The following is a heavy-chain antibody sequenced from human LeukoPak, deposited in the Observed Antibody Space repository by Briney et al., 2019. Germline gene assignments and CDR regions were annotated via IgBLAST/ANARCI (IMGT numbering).Heavy chain of an antibody. J-gene: IGHJ4*02. CDR1: GGSISSYY. Sequence: PSETLSLTCTVSGGSISSYYWSWIRQPAGKGLEWIGRIYTSGSTNYNPSLKSRVTMSVDTSKNQFSLKLSSVTAADTAVYYCARDGEYYDSSGYNPSFDYWGQGTLVTVSS. CDR2: IYTSGST. D-gene: IGHD3-22*01. V-gene: IGHV4-4*07. CDR3: ARDGEYYDSSGYNPSFDY.